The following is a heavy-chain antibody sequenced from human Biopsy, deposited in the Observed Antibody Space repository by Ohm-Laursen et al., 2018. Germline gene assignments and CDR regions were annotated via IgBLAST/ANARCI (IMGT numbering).Heavy chain of an antibody. D-gene: IGHD5-24*01. Sequence: GTLSLTCAVSGGSISSGSNYWAWIRQPPGKGLEWIGSVYHSGTTYYSPSLKSQVTISVDTSKNQLSLKLTSVTAADTAAYYCARHDGNGPFALDSWGQGTLVTVSS. CDR3: ARHDGNGPFALDS. CDR1: GGSISSGSNY. CDR2: VYHSGTT. J-gene: IGHJ4*02. V-gene: IGHV4-39*01.